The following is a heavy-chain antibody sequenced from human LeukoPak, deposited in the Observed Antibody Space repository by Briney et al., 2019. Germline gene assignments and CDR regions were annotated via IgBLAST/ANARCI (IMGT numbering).Heavy chain of an antibody. V-gene: IGHV4-4*07. CDR2: IFASGNT. J-gene: IGHJ4*02. Sequence: SETLSLTCTVSGASISTYYWSWIRQPAGKGLEWVGRIFASGNTNYNPSLESRIAMSVDTSKNQFSLNLSSVTAADAAIYYCVQDGLLRSDYWGQGTLVTVSS. CDR3: VQDGLLRSDY. CDR1: GASISTYY. D-gene: IGHD3-16*01.